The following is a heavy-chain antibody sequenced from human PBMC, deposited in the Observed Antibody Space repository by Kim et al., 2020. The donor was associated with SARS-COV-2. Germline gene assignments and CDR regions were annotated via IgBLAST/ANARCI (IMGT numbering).Heavy chain of an antibody. Sequence: NSAQKVQGGVTMTRETSISTAYMELSRLRSDDTAVYYCARLGRGWRYFDYWGQGTLVTVSS. D-gene: IGHD6-19*01. J-gene: IGHJ4*02. CDR3: ARLGRGWRYFDY. V-gene: IGHV1-2*02.